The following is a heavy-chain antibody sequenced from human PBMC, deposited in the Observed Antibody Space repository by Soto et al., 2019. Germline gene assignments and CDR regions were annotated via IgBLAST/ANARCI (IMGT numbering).Heavy chain of an antibody. CDR1: GGTFSSYA. Sequence: QVQLVQSGAEVKKPGSSVKVSCKASGGTFSSYAISWVRQAPGQGLEWMGGIIPIFGTANYAQKFQGRVTITADESTSTAYMELSSLRSEDTAVYYCATSTYYDVWSGSHNWFDPWGQGTLVTVSS. CDR2: IIPIFGTA. D-gene: IGHD3-3*01. J-gene: IGHJ5*02. V-gene: IGHV1-69*12. CDR3: ATSTYYDVWSGSHNWFDP.